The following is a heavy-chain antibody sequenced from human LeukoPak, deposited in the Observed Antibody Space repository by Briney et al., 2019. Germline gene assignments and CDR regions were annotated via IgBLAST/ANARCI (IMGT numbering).Heavy chain of an antibody. Sequence: SETLSLTCTVSGYSISSGYYWGWIRQPPGKGLEWIGSIYHSGSTYYNPSLKSRVTISVDTSKNQFSLKLSSVTAADTAVYYCARAPTTIFGVVIRDYFDYWGQGTLVTVSS. CDR3: ARAPTTIFGVVIRDYFDY. CDR1: GYSISSGYY. J-gene: IGHJ4*02. V-gene: IGHV4-38-2*02. D-gene: IGHD3-3*01. CDR2: IYHSGST.